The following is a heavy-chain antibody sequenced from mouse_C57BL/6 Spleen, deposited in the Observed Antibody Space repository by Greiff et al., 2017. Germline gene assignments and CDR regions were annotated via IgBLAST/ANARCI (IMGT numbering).Heavy chain of an antibody. Sequence: VNVVESGPGLVAPSQSLSITCTVSGFSLTSYGVSWVRQPPGKGLEWLGVIWGDGSTNYHSALISRLSISKDNSKSQVFLKLNSLQTDDTATYYCANYYGSSYDYAMDYWGQGTSVTVSS. CDR1: GFSLTSYG. CDR3: ANYYGSSYDYAMDY. V-gene: IGHV2-3*01. J-gene: IGHJ4*01. CDR2: IWGDGST. D-gene: IGHD1-1*01.